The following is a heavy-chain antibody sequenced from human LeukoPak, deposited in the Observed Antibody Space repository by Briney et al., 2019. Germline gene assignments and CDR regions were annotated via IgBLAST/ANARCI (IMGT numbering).Heavy chain of an antibody. V-gene: IGHV3-21*01. J-gene: IGHJ4*02. CDR1: GFTFSSYS. D-gene: IGHD3-10*01. Sequence: GGSLRLSCAASGFTFSSYSISWVRQAPGKGLEWVSSISSSSSYIYYADSVKGRFTISRDNAKNSLYLQMNSLRAEDTAVYYCAKADSNYYYGSGSYRSLWGQGTLVTVSS. CDR3: AKADSNYYYGSGSYRSL. CDR2: ISSSSSYI.